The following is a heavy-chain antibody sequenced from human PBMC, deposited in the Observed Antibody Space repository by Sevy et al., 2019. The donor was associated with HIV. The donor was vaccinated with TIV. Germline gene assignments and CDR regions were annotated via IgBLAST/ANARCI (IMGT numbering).Heavy chain of an antibody. CDR2: INQDGSAK. V-gene: IGHV3-7*01. CDR1: GFTFSSHW. D-gene: IGHD1-20*01. Sequence: GGSLRLSCAASGFTFSSHWMSWVRQGPGKGLQWVANINQDGSAKYYVDSVKGRFTISRDNAKKSLSLQMNSLRAEDTAVYYCARNTEGIGLDVWGQGTTVTVSS. CDR3: ARNTEGIGLDV. J-gene: IGHJ6*02.